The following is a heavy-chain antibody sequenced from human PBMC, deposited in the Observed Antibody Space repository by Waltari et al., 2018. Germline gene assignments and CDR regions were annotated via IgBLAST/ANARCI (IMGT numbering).Heavy chain of an antibody. Sequence: EVQLVESGGDLVQPGGSLRLPCSASAFSFNTYWRAWFRQAPGKRREWVATIKPDGSDKYYVDSVRGRFAISRDNAKNLLYLQMNSLRAEDTAIFYCAKMGAGRAPDYWGQGTLVTVSS. V-gene: IGHV3-7*03. CDR3: AKMGAGRAPDY. D-gene: IGHD3-16*01. CDR1: AFSFNTYW. J-gene: IGHJ4*02. CDR2: IKPDGSDK.